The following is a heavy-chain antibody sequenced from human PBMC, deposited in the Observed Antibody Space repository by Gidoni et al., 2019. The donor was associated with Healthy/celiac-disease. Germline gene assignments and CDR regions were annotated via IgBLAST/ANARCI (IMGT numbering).Heavy chain of an antibody. CDR3: ARSFRFTMVRFRGASFYGMDV. D-gene: IGHD3-10*01. V-gene: IGHV1-69*01. CDR2: IIPIFGTA. Sequence: QVQLVQSGAEVKKPGSSVKVSCKASGGTFSSYAISWVRQAPGQGLEWMGGIIPIFGTANYAQKFQGRVTITADESTSTAYMELSSLRSEDTAVYYCARSFRFTMVRFRGASFYGMDVWGQGTTVTVSS. J-gene: IGHJ6*02. CDR1: GGTFSSYA.